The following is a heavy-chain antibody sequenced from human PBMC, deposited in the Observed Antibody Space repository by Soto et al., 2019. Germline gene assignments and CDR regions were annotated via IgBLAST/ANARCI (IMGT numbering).Heavy chain of an antibody. J-gene: IGHJ4*02. D-gene: IGHD3-22*01. CDR2: INPSGGST. Sequence: ASVKVSCKASGYTFTSYYMHWVRQAPGQGLEWMGIINPSGGSTSYAQKSQGRVTMTRDTSTSTVYMELSSLRSEDTAVYYCARARRYYYDSSGYSQPGAYWGQGTLVTVSS. V-gene: IGHV1-46*01. CDR3: ARARRYYYDSSGYSQPGAY. CDR1: GYTFTSYY.